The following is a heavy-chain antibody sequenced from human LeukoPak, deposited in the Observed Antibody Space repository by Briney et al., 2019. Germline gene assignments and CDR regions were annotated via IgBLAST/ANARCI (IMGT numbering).Heavy chain of an antibody. CDR1: GGSISSYY. J-gene: IGHJ6*02. CDR3: ARQNYYGMDV. V-gene: IGHV4-59*08. Sequence: SETLSLTCTVSGGSISSYYWSWIRQPPGKGLEWIGYIYYSGSTNYNPSLKSRVTISVDTSKNQFSLKLSSVTAADTAVYYCARQNYYGMDVWGQGTTVTVSS. CDR2: IYYSGST.